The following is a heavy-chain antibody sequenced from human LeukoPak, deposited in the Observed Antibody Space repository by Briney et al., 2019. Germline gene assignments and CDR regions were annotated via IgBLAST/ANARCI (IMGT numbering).Heavy chain of an antibody. J-gene: IGHJ4*02. CDR3: ARGGGYSYGHFDY. CDR1: GFTFSSYE. V-gene: IGHV3-48*03. CDR2: ISSSGSTI. D-gene: IGHD5-18*01. Sequence: GGSLRLSCAASGFTFSSYEMTWVRQAPGKGLEWVSYISSSGSTIYYADSVKGRFTISRDNAKNSLYLQMNSLRAEDTAVYYCARGGGYSYGHFDYWGQGTLVTVSS.